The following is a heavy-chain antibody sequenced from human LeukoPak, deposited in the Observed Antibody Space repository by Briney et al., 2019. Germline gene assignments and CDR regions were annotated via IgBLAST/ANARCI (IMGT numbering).Heavy chain of an antibody. CDR1: GFTFSSYW. CDR2: INWNGGST. Sequence: PGGSLRLSCAASGFTFSSYWMHWVRQAPGKGLEWVSAINWNGGSTGYADSVKGRFTISRDNAKNSLYLQMNSLRAEDTALYYCARSSASTGDRGAFDIWGQGTMVTVSS. D-gene: IGHD7-27*01. CDR3: ARSSASTGDRGAFDI. V-gene: IGHV3-20*04. J-gene: IGHJ3*02.